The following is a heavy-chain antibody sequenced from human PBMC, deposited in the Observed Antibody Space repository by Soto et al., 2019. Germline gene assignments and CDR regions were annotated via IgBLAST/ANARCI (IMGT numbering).Heavy chain of an antibody. CDR1: GGSICSYY. J-gene: IGHJ4*02. CDR3: ARHNYGSGSTYFDY. Sequence: SETLSLTCTVSGGSICSYYRSWIRQPPGKGLEWIGYIYYSGSTNYNPSLKSRVTISVDTSKNQFSLKLNSMTAADTAVYYCARHNYGSGSTYFDYWGQGTLVTVS. V-gene: IGHV4-59*08. D-gene: IGHD3-10*01. CDR2: IYYSGST.